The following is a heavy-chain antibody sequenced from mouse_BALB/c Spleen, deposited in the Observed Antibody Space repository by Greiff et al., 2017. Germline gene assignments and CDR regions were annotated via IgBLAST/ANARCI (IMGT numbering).Heavy chain of an antibody. Sequence: EVKLVESGGGLVQPGGSRKLSCAASGFTFSSFGMHWVRQAPEKGLEWVAYISSGSSTIYYADTVKGRFTISRDNPKNTLFLQMTSLRSEDTAMYYCARPFYGKDAMDYWGQGTSVTVSS. CDR1: GFTFSSFG. CDR2: ISSGSSTI. D-gene: IGHD2-1*01. CDR3: ARPFYGKDAMDY. V-gene: IGHV5-17*02. J-gene: IGHJ4*01.